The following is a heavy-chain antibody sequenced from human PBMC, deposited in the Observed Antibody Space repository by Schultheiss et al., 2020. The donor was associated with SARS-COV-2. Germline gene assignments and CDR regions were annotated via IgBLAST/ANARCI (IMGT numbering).Heavy chain of an antibody. Sequence: GSLRLSCAVYGGSFSGYYWSWIRQPPGKGLEWIGEINHSGSTNYNTSLKSRVTISVDTSKDQFSLKLSSVTAADTAVYYCARARDYLNYFDYWGQGTLVTVSS. D-gene: IGHD3-10*01. CDR2: INHSGST. CDR3: ARARDYLNYFDY. CDR1: GGSFSGYY. J-gene: IGHJ4*02. V-gene: IGHV4-34*01.